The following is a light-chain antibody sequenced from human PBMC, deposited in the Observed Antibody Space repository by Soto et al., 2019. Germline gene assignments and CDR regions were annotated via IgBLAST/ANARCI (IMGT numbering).Light chain of an antibody. Sequence: QPVLTQSPSASTSLGASVKLTCTLSSGHSSYAIAWHQQQPEKGPRYLMKLNSDGSHSKGDELPDRFSGSSSGAERYLTISSLWSEDEADSSCQTWGTASGVLFGGGMKQTV. J-gene: IGLJ2*01. V-gene: IGLV4-69*01. CDR1: SGHSSYA. CDR3: QTWGTASGVL. CDR2: LNSDGSH.